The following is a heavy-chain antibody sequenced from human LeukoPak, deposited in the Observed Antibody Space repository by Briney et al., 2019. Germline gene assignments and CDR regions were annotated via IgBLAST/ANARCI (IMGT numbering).Heavy chain of an antibody. D-gene: IGHD6-19*01. CDR3: AKDLDGKWLIFDY. V-gene: IGHV1-69*06. Sequence: SVKVSCKASGGTFSSYAISWVRQAPGQGLEWMGGIIPIFGTANYAQKFQGRVTITADKSTSTAYMELSSLRSEDTAVYYCAKDLDGKWLIFDYWGQGTLVTVSS. CDR2: IIPIFGTA. CDR1: GGTFSSYA. J-gene: IGHJ4*02.